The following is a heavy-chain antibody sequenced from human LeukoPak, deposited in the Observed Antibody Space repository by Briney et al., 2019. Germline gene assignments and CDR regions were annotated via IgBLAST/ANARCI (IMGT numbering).Heavy chain of an antibody. CDR1: GFTFSSYA. Sequence: GGSLRLSCAASGFTFSSYAMSWVRQAPGKGLEWVSAISGSGGSTSYADSVKGRFTIARDNSKNTLYLQINSLRDEDTAVYYCAKDPSAVAGVVVITDHFHYWGQGTLVTVSS. CDR3: AKDPSAVAGVVVITDHFHY. CDR2: ISGSGGST. D-gene: IGHD3-22*01. V-gene: IGHV3-23*01. J-gene: IGHJ4*02.